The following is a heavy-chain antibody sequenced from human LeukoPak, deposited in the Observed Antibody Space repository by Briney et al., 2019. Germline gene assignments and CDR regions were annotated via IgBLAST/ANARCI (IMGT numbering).Heavy chain of an antibody. V-gene: IGHV4-34*01. CDR2: INHSGST. Sequence: PSETLSLTCAVYGGSFSGYYWSWIRQPPGKGLEWIGEINHSGSTNYNPSLKSRVTISVDTSKNQFSLKLSSVTAADTAVYYCAREDGSSSHFDYWGQGTLVTVSS. CDR1: GGSFSGYY. D-gene: IGHD6-6*01. CDR3: AREDGSSSHFDY. J-gene: IGHJ4*02.